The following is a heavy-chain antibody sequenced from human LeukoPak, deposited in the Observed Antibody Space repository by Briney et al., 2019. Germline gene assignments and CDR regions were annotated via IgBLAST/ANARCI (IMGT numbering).Heavy chain of an antibody. CDR3: ARRHSHGRIFYSYGMDV. Sequence: PSETLSLTSTVYGGSFSDYFWGWIRQPPGKGLEWIGEVYHSGTTHYSPSLKSRVTISADPPKNQFFLRVNSVTAADTAVYYCARRHSHGRIFYSYGMDVWGEGTTVTVSS. CDR1: GGSFSDYF. CDR2: VYHSGTT. D-gene: IGHD5-18*01. J-gene: IGHJ6*04. V-gene: IGHV4-34*01.